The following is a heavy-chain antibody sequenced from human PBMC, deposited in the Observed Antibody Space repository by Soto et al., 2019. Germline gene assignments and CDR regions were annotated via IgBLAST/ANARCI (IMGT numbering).Heavy chain of an antibody. V-gene: IGHV6-1*01. CDR1: GDSVSSNSAA. Sequence: SQTLSLTCAISGDSVSSNSAAWNWIRQSPSRGLEWLGRTYYRSKWYNDYAVSVKSRITINPDTSKNQFSLQLNSVTPEDTAVYYCARDNSSIWYYYYYGMDVWGQGTTVTVSS. D-gene: IGHD6-13*01. CDR3: ARDNSSIWYYYYYGMDV. J-gene: IGHJ6*02. CDR2: TYYRSKWYN.